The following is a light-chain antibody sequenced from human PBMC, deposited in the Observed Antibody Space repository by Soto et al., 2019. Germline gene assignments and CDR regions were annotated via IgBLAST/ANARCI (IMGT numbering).Light chain of an antibody. CDR3: SSYTRSSTLV. J-gene: IGLJ2*01. CDR1: SSDVGGYNY. V-gene: IGLV2-14*01. Sequence: QSALTQPASVSRSPGQSITISCTGTSSDVGGYNYVSWYQQYPGKAPKLMIYDVSDRPSGVSNRFSGSKSGNTASLTISGLQAEDESDYYCSSYTRSSTLVFGGGTKVTVL. CDR2: DVS.